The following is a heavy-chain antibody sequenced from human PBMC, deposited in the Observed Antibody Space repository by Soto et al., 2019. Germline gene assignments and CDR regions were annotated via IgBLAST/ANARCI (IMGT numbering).Heavy chain of an antibody. CDR2: IKSKTDGGST. CDR1: GFTFSNAW. CDR3: TTVESYYYDSSGYYFDY. D-gene: IGHD3-22*01. V-gene: IGHV3-15*01. J-gene: IGHJ4*02. Sequence: GGSLRLSCAASGFTFSNAWMSWVRQAPGKGLEWVGRIKSKTDGGSTDYAAPVKGRFTISRDDSKNTLYLQMNSLKTEDTALYFFTTVESYYYDSSGYYFDYLGQGTLVTVSS.